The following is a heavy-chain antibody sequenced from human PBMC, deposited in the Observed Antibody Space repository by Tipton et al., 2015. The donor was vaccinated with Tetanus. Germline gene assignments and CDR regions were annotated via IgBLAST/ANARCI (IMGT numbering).Heavy chain of an antibody. Sequence: GLVKPSETLSLTCTVSGDSISFYYWSWIRQPPGKGLEWIGYIYYSGNTKYNPSLKSRVTMSVDTSKNQFSLNLTSVTPADTAVYYCARDLRRYQQNNWFGPWGQGTLVTVSS. J-gene: IGHJ5*02. V-gene: IGHV4-59*01. CDR3: ARDLRRYQQNNWFGP. CDR2: IYYSGNT. D-gene: IGHD2-2*01. CDR1: GDSISFYY.